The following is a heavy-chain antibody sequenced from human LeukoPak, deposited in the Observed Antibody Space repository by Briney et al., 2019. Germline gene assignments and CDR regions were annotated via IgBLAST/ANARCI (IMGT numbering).Heavy chain of an antibody. D-gene: IGHD1-7*01. Sequence: SETLSLTCTVSGGSISSYYWSWIRQPPGKGLEWIGYIYYSGSTNYNPSLESRVTISVDTSKNQFSLKLDSVTAADTAVYYCARGNWNSTYYFDYWGQGTLVTVSS. CDR3: ARGNWNSTYYFDY. CDR1: GGSISSYY. J-gene: IGHJ4*02. CDR2: IYYSGST. V-gene: IGHV4-59*12.